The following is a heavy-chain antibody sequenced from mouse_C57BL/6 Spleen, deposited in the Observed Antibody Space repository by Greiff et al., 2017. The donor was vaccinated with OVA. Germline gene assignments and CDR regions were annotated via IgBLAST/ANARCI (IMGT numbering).Heavy chain of an antibody. J-gene: IGHJ1*03. V-gene: IGHV2-2*01. CDR2: IWSGGST. D-gene: IGHD1-1*01. CDR1: GFSLTSYG. CDR3: ARNPSYGSSYWYFDV. Sequence: VQLVESGPGLVQPSQSLSITCTVSGFSLTSYGVHWVRQSPGKGLEWLGVIWSGGSTDYNAAFISRLSISKDNSKSQVFFKMNSLQADDTAIYYCARNPSYGSSYWYFDVWGTGTTVTVSS.